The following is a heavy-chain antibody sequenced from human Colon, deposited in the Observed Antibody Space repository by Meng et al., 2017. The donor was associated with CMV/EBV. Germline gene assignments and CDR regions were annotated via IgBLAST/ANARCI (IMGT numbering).Heavy chain of an antibody. Sequence: GGSLRLSCAASGFTLRDYYMTWIRQAPGKGLEWISSISSNESVIYYGDSVKGRFTIARDNAKNSLHLQMSSLRAEDTAVYYCARGAWVAYCPNVFCFNNWFDPWGQGTLVTVSS. CDR2: ISSNESVI. V-gene: IGHV3-11*01. CDR3: ARGAWVAYCPNVFCFNNWFDP. D-gene: IGHD2-8*01. CDR1: GFTLRDYY. J-gene: IGHJ5*02.